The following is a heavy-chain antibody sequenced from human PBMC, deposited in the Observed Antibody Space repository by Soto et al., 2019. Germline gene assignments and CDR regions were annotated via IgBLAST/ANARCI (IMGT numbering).Heavy chain of an antibody. J-gene: IGHJ4*02. CDR1: GYTFTSYA. CDR3: AREDVPIGYCSSTSCYAGGFDY. CDR2: INAGNGNT. V-gene: IGHV1-3*01. Sequence: ASVKVSCKASGYTFTSYAMHWVRQAPGQRLEWMGWINAGNGNTKYSQKFQGRVTITRDTSASTAYMELSSLRSEDTAVYYCAREDVPIGYCSSTSCYAGGFDYWGQGTLVTVSS. D-gene: IGHD2-2*03.